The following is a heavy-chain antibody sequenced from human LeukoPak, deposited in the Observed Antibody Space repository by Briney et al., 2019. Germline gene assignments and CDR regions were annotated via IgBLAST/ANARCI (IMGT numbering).Heavy chain of an antibody. Sequence: VAGVKVSCKPSLYTFTSYGISSVPQAPGQGREWMGWISAYNGNTNYAQTLQGRGTMTTDTSTSTDYMDQRSLRSDAEAVYYCARDFRRYCSSSSCGGWFGPWGQGTLVHLSS. J-gene: IGHJ5*02. CDR2: ISAYNGNT. CDR1: LYTFTSYG. D-gene: IGHD2-2*01. V-gene: IGHV1-18*04. CDR3: ARDFRRYCSSSSCGGWFGP.